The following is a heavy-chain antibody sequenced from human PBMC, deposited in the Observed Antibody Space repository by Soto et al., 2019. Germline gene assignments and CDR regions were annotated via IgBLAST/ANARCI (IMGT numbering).Heavy chain of an antibody. J-gene: IGHJ4*02. D-gene: IGHD3-10*01. CDR3: ARVGEIIGDY. Sequence: QVQLRESGPGLVKPSQTLSLTCTVSGGSISTSGYYWSWIRQHPGKGMDWIGYIYYSGSTYYNPSLKSRVTISVDTSKNQFSLKLSSVTAADTAVYYCARVGEIIGDYWGQGVLVTVSS. CDR2: IYYSGST. CDR1: GGSISTSGYY. V-gene: IGHV4-31*03.